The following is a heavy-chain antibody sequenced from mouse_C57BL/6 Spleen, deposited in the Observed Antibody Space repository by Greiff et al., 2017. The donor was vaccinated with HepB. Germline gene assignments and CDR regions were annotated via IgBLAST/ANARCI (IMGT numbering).Heavy chain of an antibody. D-gene: IGHD1-1*01. CDR3: AKYYYGSRPYYFDY. CDR2: IHPNSGST. CDR1: GYTFTSYW. J-gene: IGHJ2*01. Sequence: VKLQQPGAELVKPGASVKLSCKASGYTFTSYWMHWVKQRPGQGLEWIGMIHPNSGSTNYNEKFKSKATLTVDKSSSTAYMQLSSLTSEDSAVYYCAKYYYGSRPYYFDYWGQGTTLTVSS. V-gene: IGHV1-64*01.